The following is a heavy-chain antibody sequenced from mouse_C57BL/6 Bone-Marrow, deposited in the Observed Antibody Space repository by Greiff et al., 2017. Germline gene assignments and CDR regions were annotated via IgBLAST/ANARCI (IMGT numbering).Heavy chain of an antibody. V-gene: IGHV1-81*01. Sequence: QVQLQQSGAELARPGASVKLSCKASGYTFTSYGISWVKQRTGQGLEWIGEIYPRSGNTYYNEKFKGKATLTADKSSSTAYMELRSLTSEDSAVYVCALIYYGYDGAYWGQGTLVTVSA. J-gene: IGHJ3*01. CDR1: GYTFTSYG. CDR2: IYPRSGNT. D-gene: IGHD2-2*01. CDR3: ALIYYGYDGAY.